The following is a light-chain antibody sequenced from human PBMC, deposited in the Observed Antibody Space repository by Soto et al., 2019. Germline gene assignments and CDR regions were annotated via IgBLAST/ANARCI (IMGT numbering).Light chain of an antibody. J-gene: IGLJ1*01. CDR1: SSDVGGYNY. V-gene: IGLV2-14*01. Sequence: QSALTQPASVSGSPGQSITISCTGTSSDVGGYNYVSWYQQHPGKAPKLMIYEVSNRPSGVSNRFSGSKSGNTASLTISGLQAEDEADYCCSSYTSSSTLDFGTGTKVTVL. CDR2: EVS. CDR3: SSYTSSSTLD.